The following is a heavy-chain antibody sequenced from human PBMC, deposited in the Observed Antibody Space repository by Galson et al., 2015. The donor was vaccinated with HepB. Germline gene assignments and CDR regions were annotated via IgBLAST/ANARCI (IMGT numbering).Heavy chain of an antibody. Sequence: SVKVSCKVSGYTLTELSMHWVRQAPGKGLEWMGGFDPEDGETIYAQKFQGRVTMTEDTSTDTAYMELSSLRSGDTAVYYCATAAAGSWGWWFDPWGQGTLVTVSS. V-gene: IGHV1-24*01. CDR3: ATAAAGSWGWWFDP. D-gene: IGHD6-13*01. CDR2: FDPEDGET. J-gene: IGHJ5*02. CDR1: GYTLTELS.